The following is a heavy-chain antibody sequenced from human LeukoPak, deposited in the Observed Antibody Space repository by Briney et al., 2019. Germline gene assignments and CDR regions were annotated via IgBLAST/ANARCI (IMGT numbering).Heavy chain of an antibody. Sequence: GESLRLSCAASGFTFSSYAMSWVRQAPGKGLEWVSGISGGGDSTYYADSVKGRFTISRDNAKNTLYLQMNSLRAEDTAVYYCARARYCSSTSCYIDYWGQGTLVTVSS. CDR3: ARARYCSSTSCYIDY. CDR2: ISGGGDST. CDR1: GFTFSSYA. J-gene: IGHJ4*02. V-gene: IGHV3-23*01. D-gene: IGHD2-2*02.